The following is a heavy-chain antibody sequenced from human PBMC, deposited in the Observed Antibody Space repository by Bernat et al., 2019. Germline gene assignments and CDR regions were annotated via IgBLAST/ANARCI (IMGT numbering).Heavy chain of an antibody. D-gene: IGHD3-3*01. V-gene: IGHV4-59*01. CDR1: GGSISSYY. CDR2: IYYSGST. J-gene: IGHJ4*02. CDR3: ARALDITIFGVGSFDY. Sequence: QVQLQESGPGLVKPSETLSLTCTVSGGSISSYYWSWIRQPPGKGLEWIGYIYYSGSTNYNPSLKSRVTISVDTSKNQFSLKLSSVTAADTAVYYCARALDITIFGVGSFDYWGQGNLVTVYS.